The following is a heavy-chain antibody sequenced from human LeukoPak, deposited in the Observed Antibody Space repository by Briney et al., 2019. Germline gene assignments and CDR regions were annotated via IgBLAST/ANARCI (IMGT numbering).Heavy chain of an antibody. D-gene: IGHD6-19*01. CDR1: GGSISSYY. V-gene: IGHV4-59*08. CDR2: IYYSGST. J-gene: IGHJ5*02. Sequence: SETLSLTCTVSGGSISSYYWSWIRQPPGKGLEWIGYIYYSGSTYYNPSLKSRVTISVDTSKNQFSLKLSSVTAADTAVYYCAGHAHSSGWYLSWFDPWGQGTLVTVSS. CDR3: AGHAHSSGWYLSWFDP.